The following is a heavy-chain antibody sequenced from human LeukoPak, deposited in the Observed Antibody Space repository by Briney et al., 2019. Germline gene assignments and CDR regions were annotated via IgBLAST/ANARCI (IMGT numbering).Heavy chain of an antibody. CDR3: ARDGLLMYCSSTSCYYAFDI. Sequence: GASVKVSCKASGYMFTSYGISWVRQAPGQGLEWMGWIGAYNGNTNYAQKLQGRVTTTTDTSLSTAYMELRSLRSDGTAVYYCARDGLLMYCSSTSCYYAFDIWGQGTMVTVSS. D-gene: IGHD2-2*01. CDR1: GYMFTSYG. CDR2: IGAYNGNT. J-gene: IGHJ3*02. V-gene: IGHV1-18*01.